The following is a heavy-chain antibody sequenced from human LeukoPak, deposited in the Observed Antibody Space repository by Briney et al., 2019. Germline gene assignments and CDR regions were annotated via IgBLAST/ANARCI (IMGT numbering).Heavy chain of an antibody. Sequence: GGSLRLSCAASGFTFSSYAMHWVRQAPGKGLEYVSAISSNGGSTYYANSVKGRFTISRDNSKNTLYLQMGSLRAEDMAVYYCARSSSYYDFSSGMYVWGQGTTVTVSS. CDR3: ARSSSYYDFSSGMYV. CDR1: GFTFSSYA. CDR2: ISSNGGST. D-gene: IGHD3-3*01. V-gene: IGHV3-64*01. J-gene: IGHJ6*02.